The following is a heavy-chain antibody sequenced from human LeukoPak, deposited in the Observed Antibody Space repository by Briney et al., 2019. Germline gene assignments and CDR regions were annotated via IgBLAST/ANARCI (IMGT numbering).Heavy chain of an antibody. V-gene: IGHV1-8*02. Sequence: ASVKVACKSSGYTFTTYGISRVRQATGQGLEWMGWMNPNSGNTGYAQKFQGRVTMTRNTSISTAYMELSSLRSEDTDVYYCARGLRYSSRRVQHWGQGTLVTVSS. CDR3: ARGLRYSSRRVQH. CDR1: GYTFTTYG. J-gene: IGHJ1*01. CDR2: MNPNSGNT. D-gene: IGHD6-13*01.